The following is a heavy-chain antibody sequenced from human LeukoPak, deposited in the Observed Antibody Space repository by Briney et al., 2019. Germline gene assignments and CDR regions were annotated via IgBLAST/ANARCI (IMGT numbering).Heavy chain of an antibody. CDR3: ARAIVGASYYFDY. CDR1: SGSISSGSYY. CDR2: IYTSGST. D-gene: IGHD1-26*01. V-gene: IGHV4-61*02. Sequence: SETLSLTCTVSSGSISSGSYYWSWIRQPAGKGLEWIGRIYTSGSTNYNPSLKSRVTISVDTSKNQFSLKLSSVTAADTAVYYCARAIVGASYYFDYWGQGTLVTVSS. J-gene: IGHJ4*02.